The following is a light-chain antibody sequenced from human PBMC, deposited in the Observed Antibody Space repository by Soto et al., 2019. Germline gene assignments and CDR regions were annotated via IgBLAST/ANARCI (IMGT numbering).Light chain of an antibody. CDR3: KQATDFPRS. Sequence: DVVLTQTPLSSTVTLGQAASISCRSTRRLVHSNGNTYLSWLHQRPGQPPRVLIYEISKRFSGAPDRFSGSGAGTDLTLTISQVQPYDVGIYYCKQATDFPRSFGQGTKV. V-gene: IGKV2-24*01. CDR2: EIS. CDR1: RRLVHSNGNTY. J-gene: IGKJ1*01.